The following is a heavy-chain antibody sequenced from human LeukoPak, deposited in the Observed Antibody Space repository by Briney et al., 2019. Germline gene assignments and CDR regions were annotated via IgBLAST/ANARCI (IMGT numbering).Heavy chain of an antibody. CDR2: IGYSGANT. CDR3: ARDLNGKFCIAY. CDR1: GFTFSTCG. J-gene: IGHJ4*02. D-gene: IGHD2-8*01. V-gene: IGHV3-30*02. Sequence: GGSLRLSCAASGFTFSTCGMHWVRQAPGEGLEWVAYIGYSGANTYYADSVKGRFTISRDDSKNTVHLQMNSLRAADTALYSCARDLNGKFCIAYWGQGTLVTVSS.